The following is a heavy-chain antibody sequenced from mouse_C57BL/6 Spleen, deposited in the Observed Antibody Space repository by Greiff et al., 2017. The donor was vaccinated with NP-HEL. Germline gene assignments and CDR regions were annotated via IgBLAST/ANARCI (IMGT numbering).Heavy chain of an antibody. D-gene: IGHD2-5*01. V-gene: IGHV1-72*01. J-gene: IGHJ3*01. CDR3: ASPYYSNYDWFAY. CDR1: GYTFTSYW. Sequence: QVQLQQPGAELVKPGASVKLSCKASGYTFTSYWMHWVKQRPGRGLEWIGRIDPNSGGTKYNEKFKSKATLTVDKPSSTAYMQLSSLTSEDSAVYYCASPYYSNYDWFAYWGQGTLVTVSA. CDR2: IDPNSGGT.